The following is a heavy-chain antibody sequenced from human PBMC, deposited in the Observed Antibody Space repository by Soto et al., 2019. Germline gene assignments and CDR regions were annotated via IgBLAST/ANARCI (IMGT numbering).Heavy chain of an antibody. CDR2: INTDGSRT. Sequence: EVQLVESGRGLVQPGGSLRLSCAASKFTFSRYWMHWVRQTPGKGLMWVSRINTDGSRTTYAESVKGRFTISRDNAKNTVLLDMNSLRAEDTAVYYCARVASGSYDWFDPWGQGTLVTVSS. V-gene: IGHV3-74*03. CDR1: KFTFSRYW. CDR3: ARVASGSYDWFDP. J-gene: IGHJ5*02. D-gene: IGHD1-26*01.